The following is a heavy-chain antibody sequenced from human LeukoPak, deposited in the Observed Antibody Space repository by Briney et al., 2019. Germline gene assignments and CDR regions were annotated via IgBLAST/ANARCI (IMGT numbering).Heavy chain of an antibody. Sequence: PGGSLRLSCAASGFTFSSYGMHWVRQAPGKGLEWVAFIRYDGSNKYYADSVKGRFTISRDSAKNSLYLQMNNLRAEDTAVYYCARVRGGSAGGRMDVWGQGTTGTVSS. V-gene: IGHV3-30*02. CDR1: GFTFSSYG. CDR2: IRYDGSNK. D-gene: IGHD6-19*01. J-gene: IGHJ6*02. CDR3: ARVRGGSAGGRMDV.